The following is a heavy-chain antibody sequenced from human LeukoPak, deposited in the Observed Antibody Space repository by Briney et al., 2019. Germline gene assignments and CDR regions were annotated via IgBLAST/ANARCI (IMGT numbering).Heavy chain of an antibody. V-gene: IGHV3-30*18. CDR2: ISYDGSNK. D-gene: IGHD1-26*01. CDR1: GFTFSSYG. CDR3: AKVRGSYYDDAFDI. J-gene: IGHJ3*02. Sequence: GGSLRLSCAASGFTFSSYGMHWVRQAPGKGLEWVAVISYDGSNKYYADSVKGRFTISRDNSKNALYLQMNSLRAEDTAVYYCAKVRGSYYDDAFDIWGQGTMVTVSS.